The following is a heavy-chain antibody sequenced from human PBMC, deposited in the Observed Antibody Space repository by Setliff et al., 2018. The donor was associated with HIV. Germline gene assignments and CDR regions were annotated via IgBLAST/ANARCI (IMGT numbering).Heavy chain of an antibody. D-gene: IGHD2-21*02. J-gene: IGHJ4*02. Sequence: PSETLSLTCTVSGVSISSGSYFWSWIRQPAGKGLEWIGHIYTSGSTNYNPSLRSRVTISVDTSKNHFSLRLSSVTAADTAVYYCARGEFYCGTDCYWSSFDYWGQGILVTVSS. CDR2: IYTSGST. V-gene: IGHV4-61*09. CDR3: ARGEFYCGTDCYWSSFDY. CDR1: GVSISSGSYF.